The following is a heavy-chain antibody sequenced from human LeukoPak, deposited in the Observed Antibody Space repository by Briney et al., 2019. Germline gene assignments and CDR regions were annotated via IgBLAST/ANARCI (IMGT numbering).Heavy chain of an antibody. V-gene: IGHV4-34*01. D-gene: IGHD6-13*01. J-gene: IGHJ4*02. CDR3: ARGGWYSSSWYGY. Sequence: SETLSLTCAVYGGSFSGYYWSWIRQPPGKGLEWIREINHSGSTNYNPSLKSRVTISVDTSKNQFSLKLSSVTAADTAVYYCARGGWYSSSWYGYWGQGTLVTVSS. CDR2: INHSGST. CDR1: GGSFSGYY.